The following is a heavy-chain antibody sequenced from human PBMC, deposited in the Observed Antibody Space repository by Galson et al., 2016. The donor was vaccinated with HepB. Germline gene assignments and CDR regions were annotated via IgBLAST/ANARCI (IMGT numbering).Heavy chain of an antibody. Sequence: SVKVSCKVSGYTLTELSMHWVRQAPGKGLEWMGGFAREDGETIYSQKFQGRVTMTEDTSTDTGNMELSSLRSEDTAVYYCATAALRDFGEENWFDPWGQGTLVTVSS. D-gene: IGHD3-9*01. CDR2: FAREDGET. CDR3: ATAALRDFGEENWFDP. J-gene: IGHJ5*02. CDR1: GYTLTELS. V-gene: IGHV1-24*01.